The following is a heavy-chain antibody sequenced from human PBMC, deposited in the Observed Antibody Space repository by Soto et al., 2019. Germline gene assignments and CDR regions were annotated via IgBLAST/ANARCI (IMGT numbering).Heavy chain of an antibody. CDR2: ISSSGSTI. Sequence: PGGSLRLSCAASGFTFSSYEMNWVRQAPGKGLEWVSYISSSGSTIYYADSVKGRFTISRDNAKNSLYLQMNSLRAEDTAVYYCASSSGCSSTSCHHYSNYYYYYGMDVWGQGTTVTVSS. J-gene: IGHJ6*02. CDR1: GFTFSSYE. D-gene: IGHD2-2*01. V-gene: IGHV3-48*03. CDR3: ASSSGCSSTSCHHYSNYYYYYGMDV.